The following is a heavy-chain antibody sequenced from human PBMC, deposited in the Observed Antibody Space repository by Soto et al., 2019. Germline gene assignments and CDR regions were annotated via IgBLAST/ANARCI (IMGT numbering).Heavy chain of an antibody. CDR1: GGSISSSSYY. CDR2: IYYSGST. J-gene: IGHJ5*02. Sequence: QLQLQESGPGLVKPSETLSLTCTVSGGSISSSSYYWGWIRQPPGKGLEWIGSIYYSGSTYYNPSLKSRVTLSVDTSKNQFSLKLSSVTAADTAVYYCARAVGDILTSSNWFDPWGQGTLVTVSS. V-gene: IGHV4-39*01. CDR3: ARAVGDILTSSNWFDP. D-gene: IGHD3-9*01.